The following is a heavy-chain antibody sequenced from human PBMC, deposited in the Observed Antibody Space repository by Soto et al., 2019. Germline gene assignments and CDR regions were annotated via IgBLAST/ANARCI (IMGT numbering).Heavy chain of an antibody. Sequence: GGSLRLSCAASGFTFSSYAMSWVRQAPGKGLEWVSAISGSGGSTYYADSVKGRFTISRDNSKNTLYLQMNSLRAEDTAVYYCAKIPGIAAAGTRYFDYWGQGTLVTVSS. J-gene: IGHJ4*02. CDR1: GFTFSSYA. V-gene: IGHV3-23*01. CDR3: AKIPGIAAAGTRYFDY. CDR2: ISGSGGST. D-gene: IGHD6-13*01.